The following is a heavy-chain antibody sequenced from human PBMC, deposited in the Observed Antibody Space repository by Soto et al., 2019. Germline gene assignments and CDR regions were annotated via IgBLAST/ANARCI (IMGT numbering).Heavy chain of an antibody. V-gene: IGHV3-23*01. J-gene: IGHJ4*02. D-gene: IGHD3-22*01. CDR2: ISGSGGFT. CDR3: ARDRWRSSGYYGALIDY. Sequence: GGSLRLSCAASGFTFSNYDMSWVRQAPGKGLEWVSGISGSGGFTYYADSVKGRFTISRDNSKNTVHLQMNSLRAEDTAVYYCARDRWRSSGYYGALIDYWGQGTLVTVSS. CDR1: GFTFSNYD.